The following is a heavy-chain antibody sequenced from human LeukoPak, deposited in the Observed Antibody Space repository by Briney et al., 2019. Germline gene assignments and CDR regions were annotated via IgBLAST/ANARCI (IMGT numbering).Heavy chain of an antibody. V-gene: IGHV3-7*03. J-gene: IGHJ5*02. Sequence: GGSLRLSCAASGFTFSNYWMHWVRQAPGKGLEWVANIKQDGSEKYYVGSVKGRFSISRDNAKNSVYLQMNSLRAEDTAVYYCARRLREYCSGGSCYGTNWFDPWGQGTLVTVSS. CDR1: GFTFSNYW. CDR2: IKQDGSEK. CDR3: ARRLREYCSGGSCYGTNWFDP. D-gene: IGHD2-15*01.